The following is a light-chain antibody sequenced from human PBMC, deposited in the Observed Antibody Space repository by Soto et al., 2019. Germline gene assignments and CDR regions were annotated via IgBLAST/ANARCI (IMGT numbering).Light chain of an antibody. V-gene: IGKV1-39*01. CDR1: QSISSY. CDR2: AAS. CDR3: QQSYSTPWT. J-gene: IGKJ1*01. Sequence: DIQMTQSPSSLSASVGDRVTITCRASQSISSYLNWYQQKPEKAPKLLIYAASSLQSGVPSRFSGSGSGTDFTLTISSQQPEDFATYYCQQSYSTPWTFGQGTKVEIK.